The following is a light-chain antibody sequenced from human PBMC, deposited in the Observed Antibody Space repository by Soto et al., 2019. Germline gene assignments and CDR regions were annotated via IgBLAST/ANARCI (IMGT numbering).Light chain of an antibody. V-gene: IGLV2-23*01. CDR2: EGS. Sequence: QSALTQPASVSGSPGQSITISCTGSSSDVGSYNLVSWYQQHPNKAPKVMIYEGSKRPSGVSNRFAGSNSGNTASLTISGLQAEAEADYYCCSYADINTPFWVFGGGTKVTVL. CDR1: SSDVGSYNL. CDR3: CSYADINTPFWV. J-gene: IGLJ3*02.